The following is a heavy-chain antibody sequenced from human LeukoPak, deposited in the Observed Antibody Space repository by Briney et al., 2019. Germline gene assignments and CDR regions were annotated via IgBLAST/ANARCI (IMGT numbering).Heavy chain of an antibody. CDR1: GFTFSSYG. D-gene: IGHD1-26*01. CDR3: AKALSGSRTPADY. V-gene: IGHV3-33*06. J-gene: IGHJ4*02. CDR2: IWYDGSNK. Sequence: GRSLRLSCAASGFTFSSYGMHWVRQAPGKGLEWGAVIWYDGSNKYYADSVKGRFTISRDNSKNTLYLQMNSLRAEDTAVYYCAKALSGSRTPADYWGQGTLVTVSS.